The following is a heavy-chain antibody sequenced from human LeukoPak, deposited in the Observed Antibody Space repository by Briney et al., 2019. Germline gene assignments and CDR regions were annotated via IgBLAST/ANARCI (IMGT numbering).Heavy chain of an antibody. Sequence: SETLSLTCTVSGGSISTYYWGWIRQAPGKGLEWIGSIYHSGSTYYNPSLKSRVTISVDTSKNQFSLKLSSVTAADTAVYYCARDWPYCSGGSCYYNWFDPWGQGTLVTVSS. CDR2: IYHSGST. V-gene: IGHV4-39*07. J-gene: IGHJ5*02. CDR3: ARDWPYCSGGSCYYNWFDP. CDR1: GGSISTYY. D-gene: IGHD2-15*01.